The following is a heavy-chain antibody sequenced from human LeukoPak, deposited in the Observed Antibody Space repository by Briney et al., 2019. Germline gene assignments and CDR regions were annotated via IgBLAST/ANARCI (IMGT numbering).Heavy chain of an antibody. J-gene: IGHJ6*02. CDR2: IYYSGST. V-gene: IGHV4-31*03. CDR1: GVSISSGGYY. CDR3: ARGSYDFWSGSYYYYGMDV. Sequence: SETLSLTCTVSGVSISSGGYYWSWIRQHPGKGLEWIGYIYYSGSTYYNPSLKSRVTISVDTSKNQFSLKLSSVTAADTAVYYCARGSYDFWSGSYYYYGMDVWGQGTTVTVSS. D-gene: IGHD3-3*01.